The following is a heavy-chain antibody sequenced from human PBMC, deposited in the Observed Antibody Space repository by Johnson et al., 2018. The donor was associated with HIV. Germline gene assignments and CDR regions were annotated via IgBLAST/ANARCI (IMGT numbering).Heavy chain of an antibody. J-gene: IGHJ3*02. V-gene: IGHV3-30*03. CDR3: ARERASSAFDI. Sequence: QEKLVESGGGVVQPGGSLRLSCAASGFTFSSYGMHWFRQAPGKGLEWVAVIPYAGNTTSYAASVRGLTISRDNSKNTLYLQLSSPRSEDTAVYYCARERASSAFDIWGQGTMVTVSS. CDR1: GFTFSSYG. CDR2: IPYAGNTT.